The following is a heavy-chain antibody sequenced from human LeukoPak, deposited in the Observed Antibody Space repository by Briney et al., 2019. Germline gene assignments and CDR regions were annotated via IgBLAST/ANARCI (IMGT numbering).Heavy chain of an antibody. V-gene: IGHV4-38-2*01. CDR2: IYYSGTT. CDR1: GYSISSGYY. Sequence: PSETLSLTCAVSGYSISSGYYWGWIRQPPGKGLEWIGSIYYSGTTYYNPSLRSRVTISVDTSKNQFSLKLSSVTAADTAVYYCARQTGTTPTFAYWGQGTLVTVSS. CDR3: ARQTGTTPTFAY. J-gene: IGHJ4*02. D-gene: IGHD1-1*01.